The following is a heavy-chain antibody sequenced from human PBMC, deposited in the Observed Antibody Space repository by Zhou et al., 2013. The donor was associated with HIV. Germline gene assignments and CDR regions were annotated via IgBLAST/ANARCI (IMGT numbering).Heavy chain of an antibody. CDR2: INHSGST. CDR3: ARRGITIFGVVLYNWFDP. Sequence: VQLQQWGAGLLKPSETLSLTCAVYGGSFSGYYWSWIRQPPGKGLEWIGEINHSGSTNYNPSLKSRVTISVDTSKNQFSLKLSSVTAADTAVYYCARRGITIFGVVLYNWFDPWGQGTLVTVSS. V-gene: IGHV4-34*01. CDR1: GGSFSGYY. D-gene: IGHD3-3*01. J-gene: IGHJ5*02.